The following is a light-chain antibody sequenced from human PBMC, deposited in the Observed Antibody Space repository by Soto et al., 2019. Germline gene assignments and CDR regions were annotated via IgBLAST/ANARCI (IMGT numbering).Light chain of an antibody. CDR3: QQCYRSPRT. J-gene: IGKJ1*01. V-gene: IGKV1-39*01. CDR2: AAS. Sequence: DIQMTQSPSTLSAGVGDRVTITCRASQSISTYINWYQQKAGKAPTLLIYAASSLQSGVPSRFSGGGSGTDFTLTINTLQPEDFATYFCQQCYRSPRTFGQGTQVEIK. CDR1: QSISTY.